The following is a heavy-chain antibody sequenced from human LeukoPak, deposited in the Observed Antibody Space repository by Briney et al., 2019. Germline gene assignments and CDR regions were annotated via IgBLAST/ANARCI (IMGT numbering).Heavy chain of an antibody. CDR1: GGSISPYY. V-gene: IGHV4-59*01. D-gene: IGHD4-17*01. J-gene: IGHJ4*02. Sequence: SETLSLTCAVSGGSISPYYWMWIRQPPGKGLEWIGYISYSGSTSFNPSLKSRVTISLDTSTNQVSLKLHSVTAADTAVYYCARAGSYRLTTTLWGQGTLVTVSS. CDR2: ISYSGST. CDR3: ARAGSYRLTTTL.